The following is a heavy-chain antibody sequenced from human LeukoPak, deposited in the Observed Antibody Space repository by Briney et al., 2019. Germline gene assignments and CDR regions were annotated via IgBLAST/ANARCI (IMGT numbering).Heavy chain of an antibody. CDR2: IYYSGST. J-gene: IGHJ3*02. CDR3: ARHSTMTAAFDI. D-gene: IGHD2/OR15-2a*01. Sequence: SETLSLTCTVSGGSISSYYWSWIRQPPGKGLEWIEYIYYSGSTNYNPSLKSRVTISVDTSKNQFSLKLSSVTAADTAVYYCARHSTMTAAFDIWGQGTMVTVSS. CDR1: GGSISSYY. V-gene: IGHV4-59*01.